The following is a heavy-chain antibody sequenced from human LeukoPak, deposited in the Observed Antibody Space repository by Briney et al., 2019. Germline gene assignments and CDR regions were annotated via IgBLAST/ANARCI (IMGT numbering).Heavy chain of an antibody. Sequence: GGSLRLSCAASGFTFSSYSMSWVRQAPGKGLEWVSYISSGSSTIYYADSVKGRFTISRDNAKNSLYLQMNSLRAEDTAVYYCARDSSGYFIDYWGQGTLVTVSS. J-gene: IGHJ4*02. CDR2: ISSGSSTI. D-gene: IGHD3-22*01. CDR3: ARDSSGYFIDY. CDR1: GFTFSSYS. V-gene: IGHV3-48*04.